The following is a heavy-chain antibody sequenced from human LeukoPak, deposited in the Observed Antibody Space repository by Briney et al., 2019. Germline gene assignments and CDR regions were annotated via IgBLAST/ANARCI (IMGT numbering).Heavy chain of an antibody. CDR1: GGSFSGYY. V-gene: IGHV4-34*01. Sequence: SPETLSLTCALYGGSFSGYYWSWIRQPPGKGLEGIGEINHSGSTNYNPPLNSRVTISVDTSKNQFSLKLSSVAAADTAVYYCARLRLLWFGELFPRDAFDIWGQGTMVTVSS. D-gene: IGHD3-10*01. CDR2: INHSGST. CDR3: ARLRLLWFGELFPRDAFDI. J-gene: IGHJ3*02.